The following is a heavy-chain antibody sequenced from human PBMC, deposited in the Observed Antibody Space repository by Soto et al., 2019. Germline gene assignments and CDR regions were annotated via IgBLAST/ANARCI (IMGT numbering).Heavy chain of an antibody. J-gene: IGHJ3*02. Sequence: QVQLVESGGGVVQPGRSLRLSCAASGFTFSDYGMHWLRQAPVKGLEWVAVICYDGSNDYYADSVTGRFTVSRDSSKNRVYLQLNSRRAVDTAVYYCARTHKTLAVGAFDIWGPGTIVSVSS. CDR1: GFTFSDYG. CDR2: ICYDGSND. D-gene: IGHD6-19*01. V-gene: IGHV3-33*01. CDR3: ARTHKTLAVGAFDI.